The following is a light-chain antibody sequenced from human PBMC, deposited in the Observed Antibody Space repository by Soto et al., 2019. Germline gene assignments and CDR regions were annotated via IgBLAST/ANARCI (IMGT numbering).Light chain of an antibody. CDR1: SSDVGSYDL. CDR2: EVN. J-gene: IGLJ3*02. CDR3: CSYAGRGNVL. V-gene: IGLV2-23*02. Sequence: QSALTQPASVSGSPGQSITISCTGASSDVGSYDLVSWYQQHPGKAPKLIIYEVNKRPSGNRFSGSKSGNTATLTISGLQAEDEADYYCCSYAGRGNVLFGGGTKLTVL.